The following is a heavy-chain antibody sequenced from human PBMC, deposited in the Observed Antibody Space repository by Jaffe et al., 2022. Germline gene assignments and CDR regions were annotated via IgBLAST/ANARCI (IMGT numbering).Heavy chain of an antibody. Sequence: QVQLQESGPGLVKPSETLSLTCTVSGGSISSYYWSWIRQPPGKGLEWIGYIYYSGSTNYNPSLKSRVTISVDTSKNQFSLKLSSVTAADTAVYYCAGAPIADYFDYWGQGTLVTVSS. V-gene: IGHV4-59*01. CDR2: IYYSGST. CDR3: AGAPIADYFDY. CDR1: GGSISSYY. D-gene: IGHD2-15*01. J-gene: IGHJ4*02.